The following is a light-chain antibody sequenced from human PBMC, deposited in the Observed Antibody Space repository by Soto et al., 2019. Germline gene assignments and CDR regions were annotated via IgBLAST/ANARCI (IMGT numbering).Light chain of an antibody. J-gene: IGKJ2*01. Sequence: AIRMTQSPSSFSASTGDRVTITCRARQGISSYLAWYQQEPGKAPRLLIYAASTLQSGVPSRFSGSGSGTDFTLTISCLQSEDFATYFCHQYYSYPHTFGQGTNLEI. CDR1: QGISSY. V-gene: IGKV1-8*01. CDR3: HQYYSYPHT. CDR2: AAS.